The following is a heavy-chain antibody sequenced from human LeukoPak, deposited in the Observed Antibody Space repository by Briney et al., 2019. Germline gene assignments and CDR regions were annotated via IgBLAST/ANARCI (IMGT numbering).Heavy chain of an antibody. D-gene: IGHD4-11*01. CDR2: IYPGDSDT. J-gene: IGHJ4*02. CDR1: GYSFTNYW. V-gene: IGHV5-51*01. Sequence: GESLQISCKGSGYSFTNYWIGWVRQMPGKGLEWMGIIYPGDSDTRYSPSFQGQATISADKSISTAYLQWSSLKASDTAIYYCARRMDDYSNSAFDYWGQGTLVTVSS. CDR3: ARRMDDYSNSAFDY.